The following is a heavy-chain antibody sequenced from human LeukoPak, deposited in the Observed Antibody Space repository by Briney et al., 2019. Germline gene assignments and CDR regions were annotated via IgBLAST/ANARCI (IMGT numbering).Heavy chain of an antibody. J-gene: IGHJ5*02. Sequence: SETLSLTCTVSGGSISGYYWSWIRQPPGKGLEWVGYISYSGSTNYNPSLKSRVTISVDRSKNQFSLKLSSVTAADTAVYYCARGGRPGSWFDPWGQGTLVTVSS. CDR3: ARGGRPGSWFDP. D-gene: IGHD3-16*01. CDR2: ISYSGST. CDR1: GGSISGYY. V-gene: IGHV4-59*12.